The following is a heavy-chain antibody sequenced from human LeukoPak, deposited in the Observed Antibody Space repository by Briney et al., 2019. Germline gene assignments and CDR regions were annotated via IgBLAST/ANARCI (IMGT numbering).Heavy chain of an antibody. Sequence: SETLSLTCTVSGGSISSYYWSWIRQPAGKGLEWIGRIYTSGSTNYNPSLKSRVTMSVDTSKNQFSLKLGSVTAADTAVYYCAMEVYYDSSGYYLPSNWFDPWGQGTLVTVSS. V-gene: IGHV4-4*07. J-gene: IGHJ5*02. CDR1: GGSISSYY. CDR3: AMEVYYDSSGYYLPSNWFDP. D-gene: IGHD3-22*01. CDR2: IYTSGST.